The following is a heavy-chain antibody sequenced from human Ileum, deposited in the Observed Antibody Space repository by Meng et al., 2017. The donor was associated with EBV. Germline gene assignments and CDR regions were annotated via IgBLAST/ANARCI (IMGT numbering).Heavy chain of an antibody. CDR2: MSYTGST. V-gene: IGHV4-61*08. Sequence: QESGPGLGKSSETLSLTCSVSNGSVSSYGYYWTWIRQPPGKGLEWIGYMSYTGSTNYKSTLKSRVTISVDKSKNQFSLKLSSVTAADTAVYYCARERGGGDRGIQWGQGTLVTVSS. J-gene: IGHJ4*02. D-gene: IGHD2-21*02. CDR3: ARERGGGDRGIQ. CDR1: NGSVSSYGYY.